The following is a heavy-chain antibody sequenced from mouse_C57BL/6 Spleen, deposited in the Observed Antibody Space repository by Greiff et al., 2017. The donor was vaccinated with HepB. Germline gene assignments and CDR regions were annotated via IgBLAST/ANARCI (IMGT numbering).Heavy chain of an antibody. CDR2: INPNNGGT. Sequence: EVQLQQSGPELVKPGASVKISCKASGYTFTDYYMNWVKQSHGKSLEWIGDINPNNGGTSYNQKFKGKATLTVDKSSSTAYMELRRLTSEDSAVYYCARNYGSPWYFDVWGTRTTVTVSS. V-gene: IGHV1-26*01. D-gene: IGHD1-1*01. CDR1: GYTFTDYY. CDR3: ARNYGSPWYFDV. J-gene: IGHJ1*03.